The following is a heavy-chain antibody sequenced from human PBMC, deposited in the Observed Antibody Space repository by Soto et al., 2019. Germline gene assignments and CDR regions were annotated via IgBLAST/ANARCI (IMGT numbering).Heavy chain of an antibody. Sequence: ASVKVSCKASGGTFSSYAISWVRQAPGQGLEWMGGIIPIFGTANYAQKFQGRVTITADESTSTAYMELSSLRSEDTAVYYCAREIGVTIFGVVRGWFDPWGQGTLVTVSS. CDR1: GGTFSSYA. CDR2: IIPIFGTA. V-gene: IGHV1-69*13. CDR3: AREIGVTIFGVVRGWFDP. J-gene: IGHJ5*02. D-gene: IGHD3-3*01.